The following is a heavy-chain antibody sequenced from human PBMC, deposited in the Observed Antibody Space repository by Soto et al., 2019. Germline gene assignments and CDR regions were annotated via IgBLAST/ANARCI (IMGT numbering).Heavy chain of an antibody. V-gene: IGHV3-21*01. CDR2: ISSSSSYI. CDR1: GFTFSSYS. D-gene: IGHD3-22*01. Sequence: GGSLRLSCAASGFTFSSYSMNWVRQAPGKGLEWVSSISSSSSYIYYAGSVKGRFTISRDNAKNSLYLQMNSLRAEDTAVYYCARDGLPGDSSGYLWGPDYWGQGTLVTVSS. CDR3: ARDGLPGDSSGYLWGPDY. J-gene: IGHJ4*02.